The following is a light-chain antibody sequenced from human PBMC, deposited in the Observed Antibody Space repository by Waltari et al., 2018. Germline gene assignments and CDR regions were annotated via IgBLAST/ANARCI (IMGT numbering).Light chain of an antibody. Sequence: DIQMTQSPSTLSASVGDRVTVTCRASQSISSWLAWYQQKPRKAPKLLIYKASTLGSGVPSRFSGSGSGTEFTLTISSLQPEDFATYYCQQYNTYSRTFGQGTKVEIK. CDR3: QQYNTYSRT. J-gene: IGKJ1*01. CDR1: QSISSW. CDR2: KAS. V-gene: IGKV1-5*03.